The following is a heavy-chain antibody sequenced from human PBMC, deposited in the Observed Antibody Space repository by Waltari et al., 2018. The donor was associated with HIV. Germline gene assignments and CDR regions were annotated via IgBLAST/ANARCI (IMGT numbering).Heavy chain of an antibody. CDR1: GFTFSVFA. J-gene: IGHJ4*02. D-gene: IGHD4-17*01. CDR3: ATLYSDYGDY. CDR2: ISGRGDTT. Sequence: EVQLLESGGGLVQPGGSLRLSCAASGFTFSVFAMNWVRQAPGKGLEWGSRISGRGDTTNYADSVKGRFTISRDNSKNTLSLQINILRVDDTAVYYCATLYSDYGDYWGQGALVNVSS. V-gene: IGHV3-23*01.